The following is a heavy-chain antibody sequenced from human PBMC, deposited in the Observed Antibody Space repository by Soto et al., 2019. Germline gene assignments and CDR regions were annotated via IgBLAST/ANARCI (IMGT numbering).Heavy chain of an antibody. CDR3: ASDSHCDGGNCPMGGFDM. CDR1: GYGFSIHW. D-gene: IGHD2-15*01. Sequence: XESVILSCKGSGYGFSIHWAAWLRQMPGEGLEWVGIIYPGNSNTMYSPSFRGQVTISADTALSTTYLQWDTLKPSDTAIYFCASDSHCDGGNCPMGGFDMWGQGTMVTVSS. V-gene: IGHV5-51*01. CDR2: IYPGNSNT. J-gene: IGHJ3*02.